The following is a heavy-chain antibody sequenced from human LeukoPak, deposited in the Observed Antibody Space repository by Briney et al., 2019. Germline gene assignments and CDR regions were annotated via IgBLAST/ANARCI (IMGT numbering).Heavy chain of an antibody. CDR1: GYRFTSYW. D-gene: IGHD4-11*01. CDR2: IYPGDSDT. J-gene: IGHJ4*02. V-gene: IGHV5-51*01. CDR3: ARQDSNYHADY. Sequence: GESLKISCQGSGYRFTSYWIGGVRQVPGKGLEWMGIIYPGDSDTRYSPSFQGQVTISADKSISTAYLQWSSLKASDTAMYYCARQDSNYHADYWGQGTLVTVSS.